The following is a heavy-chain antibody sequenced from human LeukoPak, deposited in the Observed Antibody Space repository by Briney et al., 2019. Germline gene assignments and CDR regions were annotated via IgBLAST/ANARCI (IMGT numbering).Heavy chain of an antibody. CDR3: ARGPILRFLEWFWFDP. D-gene: IGHD3-3*01. CDR2: INPNSGGT. V-gene: IGHV1-2*02. J-gene: IGHJ5*02. Sequence: ASVKVSCKASGYTFTDYYMHWVRQAPGQGLEWMGWINPNSGGTNYAQKFQGRVTMTRDTSISTAYMELSRLRSDDTAVYYCARGPILRFLEWFWFDPWGQGTLVTVSS. CDR1: GYTFTDYY.